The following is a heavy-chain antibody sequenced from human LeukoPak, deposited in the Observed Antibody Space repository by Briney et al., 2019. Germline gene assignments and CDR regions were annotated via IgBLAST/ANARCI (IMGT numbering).Heavy chain of an antibody. V-gene: IGHV3-30*02. J-gene: IGHJ2*01. Sequence: GGSLRLSCAASGFTFSSYGMHWVRQAPGKGLEWVAFIRYDGSNKYYADSVKGRFTISRDNSKNTLYLQMNSLRAEDTAVYYCAKESVGGGPVWGNYWYFDLWGRGTLVTVSS. CDR1: GFTFSSYG. D-gene: IGHD7-27*01. CDR2: IRYDGSNK. CDR3: AKESVGGGPVWGNYWYFDL.